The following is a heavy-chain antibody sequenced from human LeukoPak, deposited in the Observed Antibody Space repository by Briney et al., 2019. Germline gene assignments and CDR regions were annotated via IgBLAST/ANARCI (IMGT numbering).Heavy chain of an antibody. J-gene: IGHJ6*04. Sequence: GGSLRLFCSASGFTFSSYAMLWLRQAPGKGLEYVSAISSNGGSTYYADSVMGGFTISRGNNKNTLYLQISSLRGEDTAVYYRTLPRETAGYDILAGYYSAKQHYSGMDFWGKGTPVTVSS. CDR1: GFTFSSYA. V-gene: IGHV3-64D*06. CDR2: ISSNGGST. CDR3: TLPRETAGYDILAGYYSAKQHYSGMDF. D-gene: IGHD3-9*01.